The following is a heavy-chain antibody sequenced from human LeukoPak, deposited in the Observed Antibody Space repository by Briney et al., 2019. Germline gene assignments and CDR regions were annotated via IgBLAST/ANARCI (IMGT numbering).Heavy chain of an antibody. CDR2: LSGLGYRT. CDR1: GFTVSSNY. J-gene: IGHJ4*02. D-gene: IGHD1-26*01. CDR3: AKYGVGETYFGDY. Sequence: GGSLRLSCAASGFTVSSNYMSWVRQAPGKGLEWVSGLSGLGYRTHYTDSVRGRFTISRDNSKNTLFLQMNSLRAEDTAIYYCAKYGVGETYFGDYWGQGALVTVSS. V-gene: IGHV3-23*01.